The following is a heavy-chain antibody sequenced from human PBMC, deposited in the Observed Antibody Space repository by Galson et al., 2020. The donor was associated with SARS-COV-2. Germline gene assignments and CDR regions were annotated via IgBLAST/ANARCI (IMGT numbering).Heavy chain of an antibody. D-gene: IGHD2-2*01. V-gene: IGHV3-23*01. CDR2: ISGSGDST. Sequence: SWVRQAPGKGLEWVSGISGSGDSTDYADSVKGRFTISRDKSKNTVYLQMKRLRAEDTAVYYCGRSGGYCSRTTCRYYYDMDVWGKGTTVTVSS. J-gene: IGHJ6*03. CDR3: GRSGGYCSRTTCRYYYDMDV.